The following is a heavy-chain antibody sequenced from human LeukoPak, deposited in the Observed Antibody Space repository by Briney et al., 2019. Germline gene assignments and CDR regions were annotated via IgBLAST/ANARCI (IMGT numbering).Heavy chain of an antibody. V-gene: IGHV4-30-2*01. D-gene: IGHD3-16*01. Sequence: TLSLTCAVSGGSLGSGGYSWSWIRQPPGKGLEYIGYILHSGTTYYNPSLKTRVTMSVDRSKNQFSLRLNSVTAADTAVYYCARLHMITDNGFDPWGQGTLVTVSS. J-gene: IGHJ5*02. CDR1: GGSLGSGGYS. CDR3: ARLHMITDNGFDP. CDR2: ILHSGTT.